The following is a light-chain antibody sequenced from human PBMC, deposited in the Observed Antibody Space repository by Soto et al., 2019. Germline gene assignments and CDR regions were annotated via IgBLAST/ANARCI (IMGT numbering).Light chain of an antibody. CDR1: SSNIGSNT. V-gene: IGLV1-44*01. CDR2: SNN. CDR3: ATWDDSLNGVV. J-gene: IGLJ2*01. Sequence: QSVLTQPPSASGTPGQRVTISCSGSSSNIGSNTVNWYKQVPGTAPKFLIYSNNQRPSGVPDRISGSKSDTSASLAISGLQSEDEAEYYCATWDDSLNGVVFGGGTKVTVL.